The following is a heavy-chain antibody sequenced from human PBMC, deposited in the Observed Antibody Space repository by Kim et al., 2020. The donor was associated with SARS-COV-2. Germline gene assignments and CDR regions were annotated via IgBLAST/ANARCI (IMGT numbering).Heavy chain of an antibody. D-gene: IGHD3-10*01. Sequence: SETLSLTCTVSGGSISSSSYYWGWIRQPPGKGLEWIGSIYYSGSTYYNPSLKSRVTISVDTSKNQFSLKLSSVTAADTAVYYCASTRSAEFEIDELWFGEYYFDYWGQGTLVTVSS. J-gene: IGHJ4*02. V-gene: IGHV4-39*01. CDR2: IYYSGST. CDR3: ASTRSAEFEIDELWFGEYYFDY. CDR1: GGSISSSSYY.